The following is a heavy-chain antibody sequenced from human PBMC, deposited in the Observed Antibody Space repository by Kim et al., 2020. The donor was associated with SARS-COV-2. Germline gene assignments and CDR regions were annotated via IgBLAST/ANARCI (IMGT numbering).Heavy chain of an antibody. Sequence: SETLSLTCAVYGGSFSGYYWSWIRQPPGKGLEWIGEINHSGSTNYNPSLKSRVTISVDTSKNQFSLKLSSVTAADTAVYYCARVYYDILTGYYKGPYYFDYWGQGTLVTVSS. D-gene: IGHD3-9*01. J-gene: IGHJ4*02. CDR2: INHSGST. V-gene: IGHV4-34*01. CDR1: GGSFSGYY. CDR3: ARVYYDILTGYYKGPYYFDY.